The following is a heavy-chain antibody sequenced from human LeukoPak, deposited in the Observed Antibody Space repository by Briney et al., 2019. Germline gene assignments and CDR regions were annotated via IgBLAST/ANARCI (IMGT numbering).Heavy chain of an antibody. CDR1: GVSISSGSYY. CDR2: IYTSGST. Sequence: KPSETLSLTCTVSGVSISSGSYYWSWLRQPAGKGLEWIGRIYTSGSTNYNPSLKSRVTISVDTCKNQFSLKLSSVTAADTAVYYCARGVWKYQLPDYWGQGTLVTVSS. V-gene: IGHV4-61*02. J-gene: IGHJ4*02. D-gene: IGHD2-2*01. CDR3: ARGVWKYQLPDY.